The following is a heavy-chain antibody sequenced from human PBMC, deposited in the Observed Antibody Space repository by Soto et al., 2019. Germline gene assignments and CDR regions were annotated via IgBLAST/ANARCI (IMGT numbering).Heavy chain of an antibody. J-gene: IGHJ5*02. CDR3: ARDRFDYYDSSGYWRFDP. D-gene: IGHD3-22*01. V-gene: IGHV3-48*01. CDR1: GFTFSSYS. Sequence: GGSLRLSCAASGFTFSSYSMNWVRQAPGKGLEWVSYISSRSSTIYYADSVKGRFTISRDNAKNSLYLQMNSLRAEDTAVYYCARDRFDYYDSSGYWRFDPWGQGTLVTVSS. CDR2: ISSRSSTI.